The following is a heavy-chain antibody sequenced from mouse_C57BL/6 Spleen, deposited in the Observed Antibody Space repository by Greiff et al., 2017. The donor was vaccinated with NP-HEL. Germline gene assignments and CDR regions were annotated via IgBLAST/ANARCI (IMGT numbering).Heavy chain of an antibody. CDR2: ISYDGSN. CDR1: GYSITSGYY. J-gene: IGHJ2*01. V-gene: IGHV3-6*01. CDR3: AREKVYGYSFDY. D-gene: IGHD2-2*01. Sequence: EVKLVESGPGLVKPSQSLSLTCSVTGYSITSGYYWNWIRQFPGNKLEWMGYISYDGSNNYNPSLKNRISITRDTSKNQFFLKLNSVTTEDTATYYCAREKVYGYSFDYWGQGTTLTVSS.